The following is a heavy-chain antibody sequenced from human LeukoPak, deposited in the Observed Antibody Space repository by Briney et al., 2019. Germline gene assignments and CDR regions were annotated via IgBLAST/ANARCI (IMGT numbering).Heavy chain of an antibody. V-gene: IGHV3-7*05. CDR2: IKQDGSEK. CDR3: ARTTGAFDY. CDR1: GFTFSNYW. D-gene: IGHD1-1*01. Sequence: PGGSLRLSCVAPGFTFSNYWMSWVRQAPGKGLEWVANIKQDGSEKYYVDSVKGRFTISRDNAKNSLYLQMNSLRAEDTAVYYCARTTGAFDYWGQGTLVTVSS. J-gene: IGHJ4*02.